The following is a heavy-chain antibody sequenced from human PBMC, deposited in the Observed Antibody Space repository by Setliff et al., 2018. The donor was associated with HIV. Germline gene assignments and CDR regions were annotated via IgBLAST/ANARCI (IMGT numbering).Heavy chain of an antibody. D-gene: IGHD4-17*01. CDR2: TYTSGST. V-gene: IGHV4-4*08. CDR1: GGSISSYY. Sequence: SETLSLTCTVSGGSISSYYWSWIRQPPGKGLEWIGRTYTSGSTNYNPSLKSRVTISVDTSKNQFSLKLNSVTAADTAVYFCARSPYGDYGLDYWGQGTLVTVSS. J-gene: IGHJ4*02. CDR3: ARSPYGDYGLDY.